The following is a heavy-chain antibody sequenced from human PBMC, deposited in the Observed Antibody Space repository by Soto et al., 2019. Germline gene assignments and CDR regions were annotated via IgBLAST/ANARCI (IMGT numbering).Heavy chain of an antibody. CDR3: AKTLSRGNSITVYFEY. D-gene: IGHD3-10*01. V-gene: IGHV3-23*01. CDR2: ISGGGAQT. Sequence: EVQLLESGGGLVQPGGSLRLSCTVSGFTFSDYAMNWVRQAPGKGLEWVAGISGGGAQTYYANSVRGRFIISRDNSKNTVFIQMNSLRVDDTAVYYCAKTLSRGNSITVYFEYWGQGTLVTASS. J-gene: IGHJ4*02. CDR1: GFTFSDYA.